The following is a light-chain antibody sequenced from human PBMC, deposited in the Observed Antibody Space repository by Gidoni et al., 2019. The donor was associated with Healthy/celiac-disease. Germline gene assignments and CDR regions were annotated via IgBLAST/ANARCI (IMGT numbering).Light chain of an antibody. J-gene: IGKJ1*01. V-gene: IGKV1-5*03. Sequence: DIQTTQPPATLSASVGDRVTITCRASQSISSWLAWYQQKPGKAPKLVFYKASSLESGVPSRFSGSGSGTEFTLTISSLQPDDFATYYCQQYNSYSWTSXQXAKVEIK. CDR3: QQYNSYSWT. CDR1: QSISSW. CDR2: KAS.